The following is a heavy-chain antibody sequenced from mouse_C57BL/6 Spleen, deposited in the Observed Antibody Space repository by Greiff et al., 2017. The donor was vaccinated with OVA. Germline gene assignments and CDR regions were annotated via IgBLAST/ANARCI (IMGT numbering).Heavy chain of an antibody. Sequence: VMLVESGPGLVAPSQSLSITCTVSGFSLTSYAISWVRQPPGKGLEWLGVIWTGGGPNYNSALKSRLSISKDNSKSQVFLKMNSLQTDDTARYYCARNYYGSSYFDYWGQGTTLTVSS. J-gene: IGHJ2*01. D-gene: IGHD1-1*01. V-gene: IGHV2-9-1*01. CDR1: GFSLTSYA. CDR3: ARNYYGSSYFDY. CDR2: IWTGGGP.